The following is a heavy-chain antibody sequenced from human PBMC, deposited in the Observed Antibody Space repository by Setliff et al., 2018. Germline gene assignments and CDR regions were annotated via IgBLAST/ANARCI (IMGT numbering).Heavy chain of an antibody. Sequence: PSETLSLTCTVSGASINSGTYYWAWIRQPPGEGLEWIGRIHYSGTTYYNASLKSRVTMSVDTSKNQFSLNLSSVTAADTAVYYCARLSCSSNSCPFDYWVQGTLVTVSS. CDR2: IHYSGTT. CDR1: GASINSGTYY. CDR3: ARLSCSSNSCPFDY. J-gene: IGHJ4*02. V-gene: IGHV4-39*01. D-gene: IGHD2-2*01.